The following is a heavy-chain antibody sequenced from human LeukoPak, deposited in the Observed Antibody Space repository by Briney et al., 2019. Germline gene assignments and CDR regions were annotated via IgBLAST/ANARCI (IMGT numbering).Heavy chain of an antibody. J-gene: IGHJ6*03. CDR3: ASRRGVHPLGYCSGGSCYSNYYYYYYMDV. Sequence: GASVKVSCKASGYTFTSYYMHWVRQAPGQGLEWMGGIIPIFGTANYAQKFQGRVTITADESTSTAYMELSSLRSEDTAVYYCASRRGVHPLGYCSGGSCYSNYYYYYYMDVWGKGTTVTVSS. CDR2: IIPIFGTA. D-gene: IGHD2-15*01. V-gene: IGHV1-69*13. CDR1: GYTFTSYY.